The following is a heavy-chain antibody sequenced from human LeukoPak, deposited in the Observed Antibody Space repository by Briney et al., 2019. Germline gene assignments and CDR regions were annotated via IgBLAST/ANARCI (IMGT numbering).Heavy chain of an antibody. J-gene: IGHJ5*02. D-gene: IGHD3-22*01. CDR1: GGSISSSSYY. CDR2: IYYSGST. V-gene: IGHV4-39*07. CDR3: ARYYYDSSGYYRNGEVWFDP. Sequence: SETLSLTCTVSGGSISSSSYYWGWIRQPPGKGLEWIGSIYYSGSTYYNPSLKSRVTISVDTSKNQFSLKLSSVTAADTAVYYCARYYYDSSGYYRNGEVWFDPWGQGTLVTVSS.